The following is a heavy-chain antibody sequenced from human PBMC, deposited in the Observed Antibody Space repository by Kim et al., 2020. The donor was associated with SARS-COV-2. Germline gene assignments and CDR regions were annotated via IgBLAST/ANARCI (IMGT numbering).Heavy chain of an antibody. CDR1: GGSISSYY. Sequence: SETLSLTCTVSGGSISSYYWSWIRQPAGKGLEWIGRIYTSGSTNYNPSLKSRVTMSVDTSKNQFSLKLSSVTAADTAVYYCARGRPLLTGYEYFDYWGQGTLVTVSS. CDR3: ARGRPLLTGYEYFDY. CDR2: IYTSGST. J-gene: IGHJ4*02. V-gene: IGHV4-4*07. D-gene: IGHD3-9*01.